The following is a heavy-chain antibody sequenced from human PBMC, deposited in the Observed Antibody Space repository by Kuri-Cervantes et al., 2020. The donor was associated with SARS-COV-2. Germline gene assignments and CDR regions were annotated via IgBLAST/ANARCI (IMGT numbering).Heavy chain of an antibody. CDR3: AREIRFLEWSLGGFDYYMDV. Sequence: SVKVSCKASKASGYTFTSYGISWVRQAPGQGLEWMGRIIPIFGTANYAQKFQGRVTITADKSTSTAYMELSSLRSEDTAVYYCAREIRFLEWSLGGFDYYMDVWGKGTTVTVSS. J-gene: IGHJ6*03. CDR2: IIPIFGTA. V-gene: IGHV1-69*06. CDR1: GYTFTSYG. D-gene: IGHD3-3*01.